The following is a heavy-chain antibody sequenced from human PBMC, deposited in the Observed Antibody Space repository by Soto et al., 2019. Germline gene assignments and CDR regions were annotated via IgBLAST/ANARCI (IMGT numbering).Heavy chain of an antibody. D-gene: IGHD1-26*01. CDR2: ISCDGGST. CDR3: AKAPGPTTLLFFDY. V-gene: IGHV3-43*01. J-gene: IGHJ4*02. Sequence: EVQLVESGGVVVQPGGSLRLSCAASGFTFDDYTMHWVRQAPGKGLEWVSLISCDGGSTYYADSVKGRFTISRDNSKNSLYLQMNSLRTEDTALYYCAKAPGPTTLLFFDYWGQGTLVTVSS. CDR1: GFTFDDYT.